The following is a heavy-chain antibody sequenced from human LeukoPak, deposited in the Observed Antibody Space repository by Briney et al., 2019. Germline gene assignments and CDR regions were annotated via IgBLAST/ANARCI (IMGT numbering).Heavy chain of an antibody. V-gene: IGHV4-59*01. CDR3: ARSNSFGVVIMDDI. J-gene: IGHJ3*02. D-gene: IGHD3-3*01. CDR2: IYYSGST. CDR1: GGSISSYY. Sequence: PSETLSLTCTVSGGSISSYYWSWIRQPPGKGLEWIGYIYYSGSTNYNPSLKSRVTISVDTSKNQFSLKLSSVTAADTAVYYCARSNSFGVVIMDDIWGQGTMVTVSS.